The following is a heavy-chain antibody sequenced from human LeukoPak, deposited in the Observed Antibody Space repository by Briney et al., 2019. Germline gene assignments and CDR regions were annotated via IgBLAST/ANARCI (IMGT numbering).Heavy chain of an antibody. Sequence: GGSLRLSCEASGFTLSNYWMYWVRQPPGKGLVWVSRIISDGSSNYADSVKGRFTISRDNAKNTLYLQMNSLRAEDTAVYYCVRGVYASGSSPWGQGTLVTVSS. CDR1: GFTLSNYW. CDR2: IISDGSS. CDR3: VRGVYASGSSP. D-gene: IGHD3-10*01. V-gene: IGHV3-74*01. J-gene: IGHJ5*02.